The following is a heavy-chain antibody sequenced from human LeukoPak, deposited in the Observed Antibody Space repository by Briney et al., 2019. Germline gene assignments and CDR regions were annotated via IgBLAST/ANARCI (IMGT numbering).Heavy chain of an antibody. CDR3: ARSVEGYCSGGSCYSYYYYMDV. CDR2: IYYSGST. D-gene: IGHD2-15*01. J-gene: IGHJ6*03. V-gene: IGHV4-59*01. CDR1: GGSIINYY. Sequence: SETLSLTCTVSGGSIINYYWTWIRQPPGKGLEWIGHIYYSGSTNYNPSHNSRVTISVDTSKNQFSLKLSSVTAADTAVYYCARSVEGYCSGGSCYSYYYYMDVWGKGTTVTVSS.